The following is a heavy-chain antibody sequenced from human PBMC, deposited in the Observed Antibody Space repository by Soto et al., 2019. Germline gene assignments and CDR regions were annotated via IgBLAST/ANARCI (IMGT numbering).Heavy chain of an antibody. CDR1: GYTFTSYA. Sequence: GASVKVSCKASGYTFTSYAMHWVRQAPGQRLEWMGWINAGNGNTKYSQKFQGRVTITRDTSASTAYMELSSLRSEDTAVYYSARDFARFLEWLSGMDVWGQGTTVTVSS. J-gene: IGHJ6*02. CDR2: INAGNGNT. CDR3: ARDFARFLEWLSGMDV. D-gene: IGHD3-3*01. V-gene: IGHV1-3*01.